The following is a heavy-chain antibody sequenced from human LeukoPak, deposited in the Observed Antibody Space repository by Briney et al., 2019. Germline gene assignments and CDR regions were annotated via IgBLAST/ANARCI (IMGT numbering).Heavy chain of an antibody. CDR3: ARARDPWGIWGFDP. D-gene: IGHD3-16*01. J-gene: IGHJ5*02. V-gene: IGHV4-59*01. Sequence: SETLSLTCTVSGGSISSYYWSWIRQPPGKGLEWIGYIYYSGSTNYNPSLKSRVTISVDTSKNQFSLKLSSVTAADTAVYYCARARDPWGIWGFDPWGQGTLVTVSS. CDR2: IYYSGST. CDR1: GGSISSYY.